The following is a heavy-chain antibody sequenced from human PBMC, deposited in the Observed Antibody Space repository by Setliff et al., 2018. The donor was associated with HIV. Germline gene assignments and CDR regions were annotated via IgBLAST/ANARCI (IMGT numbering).Heavy chain of an antibody. D-gene: IGHD2-8*01. V-gene: IGHV1-69*05. CDR1: GDSLSNYV. CDR2: IVPLFGTT. Sequence: ASVKVSCKASGDSLSNYVITWVRRAPGQGLEWMGGIVPLFGTTNYAQNFQGRLTITTDQIMTTAYMELTSLGSEDTAVYYCASGSGYCTKGDCYIGVHRTPDKYYFDSWGQGTLVTVSS. CDR3: ASGSGYCTKGDCYIGVHRTPDKYYFDS. J-gene: IGHJ4*02.